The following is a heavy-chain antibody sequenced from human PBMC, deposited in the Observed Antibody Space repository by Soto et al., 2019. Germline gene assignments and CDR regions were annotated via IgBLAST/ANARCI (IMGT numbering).Heavy chain of an antibody. V-gene: IGHV1-8*01. J-gene: IGHJ6*03. CDR3: ARGRIKVGVRGHYYYYYYLDV. CDR1: GYTFTSYD. Sequence: ASVKVSCKASGYTFTSYDINWVQQATGQGLEWMGWMNPNSGNTGYAQKFQGRVTMTRNTSISTAYMELSSLRSEDTAVYYCARGRIKVGVRGHYYYYYYLDVWGKGTTVTVSS. D-gene: IGHD3-10*01. CDR2: MNPNSGNT.